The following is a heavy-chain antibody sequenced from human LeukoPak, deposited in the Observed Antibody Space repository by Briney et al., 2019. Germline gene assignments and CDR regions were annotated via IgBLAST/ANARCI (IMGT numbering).Heavy chain of an antibody. Sequence: GGSLRLSCAASGFTFSSYAMTWVRQAPGKGLEWVSSISSSGGSTYYADSVRGRFTISRDNAKNSLYLQMNSLRAEDTAVYYCARVSSGYNYYYYYMDVWGKGTTVTISS. V-gene: IGHV3-23*01. CDR3: ARVSSGYNYYYYYMDV. CDR1: GFTFSSYA. J-gene: IGHJ6*03. CDR2: ISSSGGST. D-gene: IGHD5-24*01.